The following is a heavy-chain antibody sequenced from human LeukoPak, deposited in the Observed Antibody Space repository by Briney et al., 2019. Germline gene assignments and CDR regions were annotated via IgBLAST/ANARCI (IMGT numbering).Heavy chain of an antibody. D-gene: IGHD6-13*01. CDR3: AKEPPRYSSSWYLDFDY. CDR2: ISGSGGST. V-gene: IGHV3-23*01. Sequence: GGSLRLSCAASGFTFSSYAMSWVRQAPGKGREWVSAISGSGGSTYYADSVKGRFTISRDNSKNPLYLQMNRLRAEDTAVYYCAKEPPRYSSSWYLDFDYWGQGTLVTVSS. J-gene: IGHJ4*02. CDR1: GFTFSSYA.